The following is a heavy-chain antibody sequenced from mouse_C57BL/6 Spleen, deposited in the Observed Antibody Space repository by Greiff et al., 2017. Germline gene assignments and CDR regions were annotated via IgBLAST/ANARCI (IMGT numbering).Heavy chain of an antibody. Sequence: VQLQQPGAELVKPGASVKLSCKASGYNFTSYWMHWVKQRPGRGLEWIGRIDPNSGGTKYNEKFKSKATLTVDKPSSTAYMQLSSLTSEDSAVYYCANSLYYGSSYYAMDYWGQGTSVTVSS. D-gene: IGHD1-1*01. J-gene: IGHJ4*01. CDR2: IDPNSGGT. CDR1: GYNFTSYW. CDR3: ANSLYYGSSYYAMDY. V-gene: IGHV1-72*01.